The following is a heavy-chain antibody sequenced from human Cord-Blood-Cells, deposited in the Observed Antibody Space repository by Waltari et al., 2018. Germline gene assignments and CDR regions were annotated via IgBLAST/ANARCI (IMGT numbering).Heavy chain of an antibody. V-gene: IGHV3-53*01. Sequence: EVQLVESGGGLIQPGGSLRLSCAASGFTVSSNYMSVVRPAPGKGLGWVSVIYSGGSKYYADSVKGRFTISRDNSKNTLYLQMNNLRAEDTAVYYCARDIRGGWNDAFDIWGQGTMVTVSS. CDR3: ARDIRGGWNDAFDI. CDR1: GFTVSSNY. J-gene: IGHJ3*02. D-gene: IGHD1-1*01. CDR2: IYSGGSK.